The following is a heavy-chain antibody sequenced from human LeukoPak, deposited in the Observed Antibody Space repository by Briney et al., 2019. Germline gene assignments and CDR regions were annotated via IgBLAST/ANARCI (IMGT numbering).Heavy chain of an antibody. CDR3: ARRGGAVLRTPHRYWFDP. Sequence: SETLSLTCTVSGGSISSYSWSWIRQPPGKGPEWIGYIYYSGSTNYNPSLKSRVTISVDTSKNQFSLKLSSVTAADTAVYYCARRGGAVLRTPHRYWFDPWGQGTLVTVSS. J-gene: IGHJ5*02. CDR2: IYYSGST. V-gene: IGHV4-59*12. CDR1: GGSISSYS. D-gene: IGHD3-16*01.